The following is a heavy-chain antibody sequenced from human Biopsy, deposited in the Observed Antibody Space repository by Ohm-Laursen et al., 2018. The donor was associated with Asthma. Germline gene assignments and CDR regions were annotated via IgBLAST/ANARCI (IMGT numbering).Heavy chain of an antibody. D-gene: IGHD2-21*02. CDR1: GDSIDSGDYS. CDR3: ARGWNCGGDCYSLDS. CDR2: IYRNGNT. J-gene: IGHJ4*02. V-gene: IGHV4-30-2*06. Sequence: SQTLSLTCAVSGDSIDSGDYSWTWIRQSPGVGLEWIGYIYRNGNTYYNPTLKNRVTISIDRSKNQFSLGLRSVTAPDTAVYYCARGWNCGGDCYSLDSWGQGTLVTVSS.